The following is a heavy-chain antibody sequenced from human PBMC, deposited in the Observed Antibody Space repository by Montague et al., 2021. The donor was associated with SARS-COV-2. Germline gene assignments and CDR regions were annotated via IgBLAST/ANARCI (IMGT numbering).Heavy chain of an antibody. CDR3: ARHYRATLPAVY. Sequence: SETLSLTCTVSGGSISSFYWSWFRHPPGKGLEWIGYISDSGSTNYNPSPMSRITMSVDTSKNQFSLMGNSVTAADTAVYYCARHYRATLPAVYWGQGTLVTVSS. D-gene: IGHD2-15*01. J-gene: IGHJ4*02. CDR2: ISDSGST. V-gene: IGHV4-59*08. CDR1: GGSISSFY.